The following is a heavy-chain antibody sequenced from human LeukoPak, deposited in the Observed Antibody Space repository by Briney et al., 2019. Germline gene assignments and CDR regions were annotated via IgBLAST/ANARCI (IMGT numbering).Heavy chain of an antibody. V-gene: IGHV1-69*05. CDR3: ARDFYYYDSSGYYYENYFDY. Sequence: SVKVSCKASGGTFSSYAISWVLQAPGQGLEWMGGIIPIFGTANYAQKFQGRVTITTDESTSTAYMELSSLRSEDTAVYYCARDFYYYDSSGYYYENYFDYWGQGTLVTVSS. D-gene: IGHD3-22*01. J-gene: IGHJ4*02. CDR1: GGTFSSYA. CDR2: IIPIFGTA.